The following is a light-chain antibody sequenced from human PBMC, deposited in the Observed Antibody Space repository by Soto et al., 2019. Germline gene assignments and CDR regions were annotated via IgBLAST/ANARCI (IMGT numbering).Light chain of an antibody. CDR2: DAS. CDR1: QTISTW. Sequence: DIQMTQSPSTLSASVGDRVTITCRASQTISTWLAWYQQKPGKAPKLLIYDASSLESGVPSRFSGSGSGTELTLTLSSLQPDDFAPYYCQQYNSYSPLYTFGQGTKLEIK. CDR3: QQYNSYSPLYT. V-gene: IGKV1-5*01. J-gene: IGKJ2*01.